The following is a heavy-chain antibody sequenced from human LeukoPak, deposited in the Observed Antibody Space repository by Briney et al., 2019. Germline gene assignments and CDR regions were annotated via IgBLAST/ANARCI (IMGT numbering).Heavy chain of an antibody. J-gene: IGHJ3*02. D-gene: IGHD3-10*01. V-gene: IGHV3-11*01. CDR2: SSSSGTTI. CDR1: GFTLSDYY. Sequence: GGSLRLSCAASGFTLSDYYMSWIRQAPGKGLEWVSYSSSSGTTIYYADSVKGRFATSRDNAKNSLYLQMNSLRAEDTAVYSCVQGVTPHAFDIWGRGTMVTVSS. CDR3: VQGVTPHAFDI.